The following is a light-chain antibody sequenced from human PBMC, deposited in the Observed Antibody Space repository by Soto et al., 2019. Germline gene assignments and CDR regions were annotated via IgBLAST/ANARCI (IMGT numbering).Light chain of an antibody. V-gene: IGKV3-20*01. CDR3: QQYGSSPQNT. CDR2: GAS. J-gene: IGKJ2*01. CDR1: QSVSSSY. Sequence: EIVLTQSPGTLSLSPGARATLSCRASQSVSSSYLAWYQQKPGQAPRLLIYGASIRATGIPDRFSGSGSGTDFTNTISRLEPEEFAVYYCQQYGSSPQNTFGQGTKLESK.